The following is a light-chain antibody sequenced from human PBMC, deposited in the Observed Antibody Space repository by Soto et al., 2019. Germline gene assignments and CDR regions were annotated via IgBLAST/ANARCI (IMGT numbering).Light chain of an antibody. V-gene: IGLV4-69*01. CDR3: QTWGTGIQV. CDR1: SGHSSYA. Sequence: QPVLTQSPSASASLGASVKLTCTLSSGHSSYAIAWHQQQPEKGPRYLMKLNSDGSHSKGDGIPDRFSGSSSGAERYLTISSLQSEEEADYDCQTWGTGIQVFGGGTKLTVL. CDR2: LNSDGSH. J-gene: IGLJ2*01.